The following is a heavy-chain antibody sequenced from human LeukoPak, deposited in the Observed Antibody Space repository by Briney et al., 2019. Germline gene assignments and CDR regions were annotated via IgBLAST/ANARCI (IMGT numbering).Heavy chain of an antibody. Sequence: GGSLRLSCAASGFTFSSYGMHWVRQAPGKGLEWVAVIWYDGSNKYYADSVKGRFTISRDNSKNTLYLQMNSLRAEDTAVYYCAREFSTIAAAGGFDPWGQGTLVTVSS. D-gene: IGHD6-13*01. CDR2: IWYDGSNK. V-gene: IGHV3-33*01. CDR1: GFTFSSYG. CDR3: AREFSTIAAAGGFDP. J-gene: IGHJ5*02.